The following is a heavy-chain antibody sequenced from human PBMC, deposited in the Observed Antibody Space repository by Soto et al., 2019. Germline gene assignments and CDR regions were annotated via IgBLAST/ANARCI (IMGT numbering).Heavy chain of an antibody. Sequence: SETLSLTCTVSGGSISSYYWSWIRQPPGKGLEWIGYIYYSGSTNYNPSLKSRATLSVDTSKNQFSLKRSYVTAADTAVYYCARGIDSGYVELDYWGQGTLVTVSS. V-gene: IGHV4-59*01. CDR3: ARGIDSGYVELDY. CDR1: GGSISSYY. J-gene: IGHJ4*02. D-gene: IGHD5-12*01. CDR2: IYYSGST.